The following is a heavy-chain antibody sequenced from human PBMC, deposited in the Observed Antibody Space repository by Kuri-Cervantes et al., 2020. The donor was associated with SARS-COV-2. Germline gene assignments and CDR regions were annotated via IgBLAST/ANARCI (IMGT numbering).Heavy chain of an antibody. Sequence: LSLTCAASGFTFSSYAMHWVRQAPGKGLEWVAVISYDGSNKYYADSVKGRFTISRDNSKNTLYPQMNSLRAEDTAVYYCARDPPYCTNGVCYRSYAFDIWGQGTMVTVSS. D-gene: IGHD2-8*01. V-gene: IGHV3-30-3*01. CDR3: ARDPPYCTNGVCYRSYAFDI. CDR2: ISYDGSNK. J-gene: IGHJ3*02. CDR1: GFTFSSYA.